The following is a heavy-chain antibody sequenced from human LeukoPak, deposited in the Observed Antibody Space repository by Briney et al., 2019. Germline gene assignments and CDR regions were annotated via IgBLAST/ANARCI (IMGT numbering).Heavy chain of an antibody. CDR2: ISRSSSFI. Sequence: GGSLRLSCAASGFTLSSYSMNWVRQAPGKGLEWVSSISRSSSFIYYADSVKGRFTISRENAKNSLYLQMNSLRAEDTALYYCAKSRDSNYVVRYFDYWGQGTLVTVSS. J-gene: IGHJ4*02. D-gene: IGHD4-11*01. V-gene: IGHV3-21*04. CDR3: AKSRDSNYVVRYFDY. CDR1: GFTLSSYS.